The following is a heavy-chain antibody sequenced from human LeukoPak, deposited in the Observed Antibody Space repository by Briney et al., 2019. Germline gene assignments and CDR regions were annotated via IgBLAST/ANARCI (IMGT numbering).Heavy chain of an antibody. D-gene: IGHD2-2*01. V-gene: IGHV1-2*02. CDR3: ARDLRYCSSTSCYRYYYYYYYMDV. CDR2: INPNSGGT. Sequence: VSVKVSCKASGYTFTGYYMHWVRQAPGQGLEWMGWINPNSGGTNYAQKFQGRVTMTRDTSISTAYMELSRLRSDDTAVYYCARDLRYCSSTSCYRYYYYYYYMDVWGKGTTVTVSS. CDR1: GYTFTGYY. J-gene: IGHJ6*03.